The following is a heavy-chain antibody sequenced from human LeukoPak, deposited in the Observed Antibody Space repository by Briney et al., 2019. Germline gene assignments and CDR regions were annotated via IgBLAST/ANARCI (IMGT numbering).Heavy chain of an antibody. CDR2: IYYNGNT. CDR3: ATPGIAARLPLFDC. V-gene: IGHV4-39*01. J-gene: IGHJ4*02. D-gene: IGHD6-6*01. CDR1: GGSISSSSYY. Sequence: TSETLSLTCTVSGGSISSSSYYWGWIRQPPGKGLEWIGSIYYNGNTYYNPSLKSRVTISVDTSKNQFSLKLNSVTAADTAVYYCATPGIAARLPLFDCWGQGTLVTVSS.